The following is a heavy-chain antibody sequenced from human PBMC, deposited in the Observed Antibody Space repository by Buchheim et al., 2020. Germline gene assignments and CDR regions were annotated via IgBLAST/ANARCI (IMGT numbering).Heavy chain of an antibody. CDR2: IKQDGSEK. Sequence: EVQLVESGGGLVQPGGSLRLSCAASGFTFSSYWMSWVRQAPGKGLEWVANIKQDGSEKYYVDSVKGRFTISRDNAKNSLYLQMNNLRAEDTAVYYCARLRRVYMSDYWKGGDYFDYWGQGTL. D-gene: IGHD3-3*01. V-gene: IGHV3-7*01. J-gene: IGHJ4*02. CDR3: ARLRRVYMSDYWKGGDYFDY. CDR1: GFTFSSYW.